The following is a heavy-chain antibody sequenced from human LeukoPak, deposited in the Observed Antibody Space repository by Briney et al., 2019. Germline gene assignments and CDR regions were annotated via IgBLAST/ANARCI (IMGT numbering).Heavy chain of an antibody. D-gene: IGHD3-9*01. CDR2: IYYSGST. Sequence: PSETLSLTCTVSGGSISSSSYYWGWIRQPPWKGLEWIGSIYYSGSTYYNPSLKSRVTISVDTSKNQFSLKLSSVTAADTAVYYCARLHQLRYFDWLRHTHYMDVWGKGTTVTISS. J-gene: IGHJ6*03. V-gene: IGHV4-39*01. CDR1: GGSISSSSYY. CDR3: ARLHQLRYFDWLRHTHYMDV.